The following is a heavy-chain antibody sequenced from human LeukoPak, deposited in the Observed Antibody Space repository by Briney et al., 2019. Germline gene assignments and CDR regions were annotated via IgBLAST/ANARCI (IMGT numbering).Heavy chain of an antibody. V-gene: IGHV4-31*03. CDR3: ASGPNMYYLDD. CDR2: IYYSGST. Sequence: SQTLSLTCTVSGGSISSGAYYWNWIRQHPGKGLEWIGYIYYSGSTYYNPSLKSRVTMSVDTSKNQFSLKLSSVTAADTAVYYCASGPNMYYLDDWGQGTLVTVSS. D-gene: IGHD2-8*01. J-gene: IGHJ4*02. CDR1: GGSISSGAYY.